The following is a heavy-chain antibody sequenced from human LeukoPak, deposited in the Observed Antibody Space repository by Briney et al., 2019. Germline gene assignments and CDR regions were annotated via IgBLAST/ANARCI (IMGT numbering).Heavy chain of an antibody. CDR2: IRNDGNKK. Sequence: GGSLRLSCAASGFTFSSYGMHWVRQAPGKGLEWVAIIRNDGNKKYYGDSVKGRFTISRDNSKNTLYLQMNSLRAEDTAVYYCAKHQYYDTSGFPTSLDSWGQGTLVTVSS. V-gene: IGHV3-30*02. CDR1: GFTFSSYG. CDR3: AKHQYYDTSGFPTSLDS. D-gene: IGHD3-22*01. J-gene: IGHJ4*02.